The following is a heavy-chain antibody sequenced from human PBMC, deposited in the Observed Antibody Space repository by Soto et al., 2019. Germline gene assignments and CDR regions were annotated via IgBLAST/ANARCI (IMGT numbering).Heavy chain of an antibody. CDR1: GFTFSSYG. CDR2: ISYDGSNK. Sequence: QVQLGESWGGVVQPGRSLRLSWAASGFTFSSYGMHWVRQAPGKGLEWVAVISYDGSNKYYADSVKGRFTISRDNSKNTLYLQMNSLRAEDTAVYYCAKTGIAAAGINAIDYWGQGTLVTVSS. D-gene: IGHD6-13*01. V-gene: IGHV3-30*18. J-gene: IGHJ4*02. CDR3: AKTGIAAAGINAIDY.